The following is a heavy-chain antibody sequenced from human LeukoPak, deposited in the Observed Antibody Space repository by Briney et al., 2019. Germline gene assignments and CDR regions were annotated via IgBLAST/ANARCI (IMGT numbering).Heavy chain of an antibody. CDR3: AQRSSSSRYYYSYMDV. D-gene: IGHD6-6*01. CDR2: VYYSEST. Sequence: SETLSLTCTVSGDSMSSSTSYWGWIRQPPGKGLEWIGSVYYSESTYYNPSLKSRVTISVDMSKNQFSLKLSSMTAADTAVYYCAQRSSSSRYYYSYMDVWGKGTTVTVSS. CDR1: GDSMSSSTSY. V-gene: IGHV4-39*07. J-gene: IGHJ6*03.